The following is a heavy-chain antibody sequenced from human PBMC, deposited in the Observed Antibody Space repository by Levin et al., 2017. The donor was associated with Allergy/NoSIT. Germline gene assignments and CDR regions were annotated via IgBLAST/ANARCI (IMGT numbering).Heavy chain of an antibody. CDR2: ISSSSSYI. CDR1: GFTFSSYS. V-gene: IGHV3-21*01. Sequence: PGGSLRLSCAASGFTFSSYSMNWVRQAPGKGLEWVSSISSSSSYIYYADSVKGRFTISRDNAKNSLYLQMNSLRAEDTAVYYCARDPEAAHPSDGDYWGQGTLVTVSS. D-gene: IGHD6-6*01. J-gene: IGHJ4*02. CDR3: ARDPEAAHPSDGDY.